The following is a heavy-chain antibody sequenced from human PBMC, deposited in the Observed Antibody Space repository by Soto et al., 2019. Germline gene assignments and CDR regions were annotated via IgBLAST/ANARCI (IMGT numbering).Heavy chain of an antibody. J-gene: IGHJ4*02. CDR2: IIPILGIA. CDR1: GGTFSSYT. V-gene: IGHV1-69*02. CDR3: ASDLFGSGYDRAEGVFDY. D-gene: IGHD5-12*01. Sequence: QVQLVQSGAEVKKPGSSVKVSCKASGGTFSSYTISWVRQAPGQGLEWMGRIIPILGIANYAQKFQGRVTITADKSTSTAYMELSSLRSEDTAVYYCASDLFGSGYDRAEGVFDYWGQGTLVTVSS.